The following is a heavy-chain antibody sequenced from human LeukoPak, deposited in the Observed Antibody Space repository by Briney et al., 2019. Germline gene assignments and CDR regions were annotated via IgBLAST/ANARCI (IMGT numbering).Heavy chain of an antibody. CDR1: GYTFTSYD. CDR2: MNPKSGNT. CDR3: ARRDCSSTSCYKDAFDI. J-gene: IGHJ3*02. Sequence: ASVKVSCTASGYTFTSYDINWVRHAPGQGLEWMGWMNPKSGNTGYAHKFQGRVTITRNTSITTSYMELSSLRSEDTAVYYCARRDCSSTSCYKDAFDIWGQGTMVTVSS. D-gene: IGHD2-2*02. V-gene: IGHV1-8*01.